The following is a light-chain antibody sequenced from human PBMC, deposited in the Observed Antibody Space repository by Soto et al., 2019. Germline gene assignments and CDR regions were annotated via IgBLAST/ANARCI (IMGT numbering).Light chain of an antibody. CDR1: QSLLHSNGYNY. J-gene: IGKJ2*01. CDR3: MQGLQTLYT. V-gene: IGKV2-28*01. Sequence: VMTQSPLSLPVTPGESASISCRSSQSLLHSNGYNYLNWYLQKPGQSPQLLIYVVSNRASGVTDRFSGSGSGTDFTLKISRVEAEDVGIYYCMQGLQTLYTFGQVTKLEI. CDR2: VVS.